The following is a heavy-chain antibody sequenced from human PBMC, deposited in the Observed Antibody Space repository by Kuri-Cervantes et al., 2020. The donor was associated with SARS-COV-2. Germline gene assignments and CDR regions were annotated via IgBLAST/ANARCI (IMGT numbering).Heavy chain of an antibody. CDR1: GYTFTSYA. V-gene: IGHV1-3*01. CDR2: INAGNGNT. J-gene: IGHJ6*01. D-gene: IGHD3-3*01. CDR3: ARGQNPVFLEWLSQPHNYYYYGMDV. Sequence: ASVKVSCKASGYTFTSYAMHWVRQAPGQRLEWMGWINAGNGNTKYSQKFQGRVTITRDTSASTAYMELSSLRSEDTAVYYCARGQNPVFLEWLSQPHNYYYYGMDVWGQGTTV.